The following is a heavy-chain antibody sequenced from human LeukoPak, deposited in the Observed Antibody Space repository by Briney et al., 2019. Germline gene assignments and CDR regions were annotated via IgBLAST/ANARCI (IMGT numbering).Heavy chain of an antibody. CDR2: IIGDGSST. J-gene: IGHJ1*01. D-gene: IGHD3-10*01. CDR3: LRGGGSGSYGYFQH. V-gene: IGHV3-74*01. CDR1: GFTFSSYW. Sequence: GGSLSLSCAASGFTFSSYWMHWVRHTPGKGLVWLSRIIGDGSSTNYAESVKGRFTISRDNAKNTVYLQMNSLRDEDTAVYYCLRGGGSGSYGYFQHWGQGTLVTVSS.